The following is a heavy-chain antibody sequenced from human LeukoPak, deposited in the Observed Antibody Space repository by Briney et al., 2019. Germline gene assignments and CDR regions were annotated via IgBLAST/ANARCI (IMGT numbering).Heavy chain of an antibody. V-gene: IGHV3-66*04. CDR1: GFTVSSNY. CDR2: IYSGGGT. Sequence: GGSLRLSCAASGFTVSSNYMSWVRQAPGKGLEWVSVIYSGGGTYYAVSVKGRFTISRDNSKNTLYLQMNSQTAEDTAVYYRAIHLWSLGYWGQGTLVTVSS. J-gene: IGHJ4*02. CDR3: AIHLWSLGY. D-gene: IGHD3-10*01.